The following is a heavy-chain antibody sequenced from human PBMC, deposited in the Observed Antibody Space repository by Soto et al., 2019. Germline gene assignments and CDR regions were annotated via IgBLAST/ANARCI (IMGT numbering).Heavy chain of an antibody. D-gene: IGHD6-6*01. CDR2: IIPIFGTA. Sequence: SVKVSCKASEGPFTTYVFSWVGRALGQGLEWMGGIIPIFGTANYAQKFQGRVTITADESTSTAYMELSSLRSEDTAVYYCARQVYSSSSGYYYGMDVWGQGTTVTVSS. CDR1: EGPFTTYV. CDR3: ARQVYSSSSGYYYGMDV. J-gene: IGHJ6*02. V-gene: IGHV1-69*13.